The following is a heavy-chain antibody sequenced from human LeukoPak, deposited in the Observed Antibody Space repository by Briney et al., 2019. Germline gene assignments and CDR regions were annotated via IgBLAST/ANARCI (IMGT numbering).Heavy chain of an antibody. J-gene: IGHJ4*02. D-gene: IGHD1-26*01. CDR3: ARAWDFDY. Sequence: SETLSLTCTVSVGSISSYYWSWIRQPPGKGLEWIGYIYYSGSTNYNPSLKSRVTISVDTSKNQFSLKLSSVTAADTAVYYCARAWDFDYWGQGTLVTVSS. CDR1: VGSISSYY. V-gene: IGHV4-59*01. CDR2: IYYSGST.